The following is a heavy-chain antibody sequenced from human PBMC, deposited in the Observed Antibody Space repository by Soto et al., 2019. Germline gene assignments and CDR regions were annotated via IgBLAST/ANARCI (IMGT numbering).Heavy chain of an antibody. CDR1: GFTFSSYG. D-gene: IGHD3-3*01. CDR3: AIDGVVRFWEWPPSYSYYYMDV. V-gene: IGHV3-33*01. CDR2: IWYDGGNK. Sequence: QAQLVESGGGVVQPGGSLRLSCAASGFTFSSYGMHWVRQAPGKGLEWVAVIWYDGGNKHYADSVKGRFTISRDSSRNTLYLQMNSLGAEDTAVYYCAIDGVVRFWEWPPSYSYYYMDVWCKGPTVTVSS. J-gene: IGHJ6*03.